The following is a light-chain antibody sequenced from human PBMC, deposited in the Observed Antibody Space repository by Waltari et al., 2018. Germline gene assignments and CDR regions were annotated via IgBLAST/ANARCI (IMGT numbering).Light chain of an antibody. CDR3: QTGGHGTWV. V-gene: IGLV4-69*01. Sequence: QLVLTQSPSASASLGASVKLTCTLSSGHSSNVIAWLQQQPEKGPRYVMKVNSDGSHSKGDEIPDRFSGSSSGAERYLTFSSLQSEDEADYYCQTGGHGTWVFGGGTKLTVL. J-gene: IGLJ3*02. CDR2: VNSDGSH. CDR1: SGHSSNV.